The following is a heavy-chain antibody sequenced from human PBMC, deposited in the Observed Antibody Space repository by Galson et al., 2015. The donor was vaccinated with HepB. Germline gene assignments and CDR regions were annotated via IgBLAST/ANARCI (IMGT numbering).Heavy chain of an antibody. J-gene: IGHJ4*02. Sequence: SLRLSCAASGFTFSSYAMHWVRQAPGKGLEWVAVISYDGSNKYYADSVKGRFTISRDNSKNTLYLQMNSLRAEDTAVYYCASRILTGYLYWGQGTLVTVSS. CDR2: ISYDGSNK. V-gene: IGHV3-30-3*01. D-gene: IGHD3-9*01. CDR3: ASRILTGYLY. CDR1: GFTFSSYA.